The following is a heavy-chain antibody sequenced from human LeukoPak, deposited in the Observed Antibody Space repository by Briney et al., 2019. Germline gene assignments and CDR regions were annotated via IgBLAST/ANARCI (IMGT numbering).Heavy chain of an antibody. J-gene: IGHJ4*02. Sequence: SETLSLTCAVYGGSFSGYYWSWIRQPPGKGLEWIGEINHSGSTNYNPSLKSRVTISVGTSKNQFSLKLSFVTAADTAVYYCARGQVAMIKYFSFLDYWGQGTLVTVSS. D-gene: IGHD3-22*01. V-gene: IGHV4-34*01. CDR1: GGSFSGYY. CDR2: INHSGST. CDR3: ARGQVAMIKYFSFLDY.